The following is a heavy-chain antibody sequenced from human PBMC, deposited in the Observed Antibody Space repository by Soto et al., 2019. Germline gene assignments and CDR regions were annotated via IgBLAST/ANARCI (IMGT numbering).Heavy chain of an antibody. Sequence: GASVKVSCKASGYTFTSYAMHWVRQAPGQRLEWMGWINAGNGNTKYSQKFQGRVTITRDTSASTAYMELNSLRPEDSAVYYCARDRWAAVDTTWLDPWGQGTLVTVSS. J-gene: IGHJ5*02. D-gene: IGHD6-13*01. V-gene: IGHV1-3*01. CDR3: ARDRWAAVDTTWLDP. CDR1: GYTFTSYA. CDR2: INAGNGNT.